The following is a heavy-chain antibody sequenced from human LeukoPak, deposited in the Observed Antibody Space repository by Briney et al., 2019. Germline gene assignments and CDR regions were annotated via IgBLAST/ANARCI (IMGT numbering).Heavy chain of an antibody. D-gene: IGHD3-10*01. Sequence: GGSLRLSCAASVFTFSSYAMSWVRQAPGKGLEWVSGISGSGGSTYYADSVKGRFTISRDNSKNTLSLQMNSLKAEDTAVYYCAKIWFAEYSYFDLWGRGTLVTVSS. CDR1: VFTFSSYA. CDR3: AKIWFAEYSYFDL. CDR2: ISGSGGST. V-gene: IGHV3-23*01. J-gene: IGHJ2*01.